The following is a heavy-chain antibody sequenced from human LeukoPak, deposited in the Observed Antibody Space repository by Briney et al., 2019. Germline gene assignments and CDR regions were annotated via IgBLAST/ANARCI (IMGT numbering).Heavy chain of an antibody. J-gene: IGHJ1*01. CDR2: INPNSGGT. CDR1: GYTFTSYY. Sequence: ASVKVSCKASGYTFTSYYMHWVRQAPGQGLEWMGIINPNSGGTNYAQKFQGRVTMTRDTSIGTAYMELNRLRSDDTAVYYCARGSYDSSDFEYFHHWGQGALVTVSS. V-gene: IGHV1-2*02. D-gene: IGHD3-22*01. CDR3: ARGSYDSSDFEYFHH.